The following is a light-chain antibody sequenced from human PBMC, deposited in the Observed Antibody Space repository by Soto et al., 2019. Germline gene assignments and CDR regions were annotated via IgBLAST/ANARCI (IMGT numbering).Light chain of an antibody. CDR2: VNSDGSH. J-gene: IGLJ3*02. CDR1: RGYSRYA. V-gene: IGLV4-69*01. CDR3: QTWGTGIHWV. Sequence: QLVLTQSPSASASLGASVKLTCTLSRGYSRYAIAWHQQQPQKGPRYLMTVNSDGSHSKGDGIPDRFSGSSSGAERFLTISSLQSEDEADYYCQTWGTGIHWVFGGGTKLTVL.